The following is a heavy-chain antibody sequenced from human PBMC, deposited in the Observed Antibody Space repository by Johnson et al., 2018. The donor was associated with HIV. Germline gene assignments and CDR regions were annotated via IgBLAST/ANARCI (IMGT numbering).Heavy chain of an antibody. V-gene: IGHV3-30-3*01. CDR1: GFTFSSYA. D-gene: IGHD6-13*01. CDR2: IWYDGSSK. Sequence: QVQLVESGGGVVQPGRSLRLSCAASGFTFSSYAMHWVRQAPGKGLEWVAVIWYDGSSKYYADSVKGRFTISRDNSKNTLYLQMNSLRAEDTAVYYCAREGEGYSSSWYDAFDIWGQGTMVTVSS. J-gene: IGHJ3*02. CDR3: AREGEGYSSSWYDAFDI.